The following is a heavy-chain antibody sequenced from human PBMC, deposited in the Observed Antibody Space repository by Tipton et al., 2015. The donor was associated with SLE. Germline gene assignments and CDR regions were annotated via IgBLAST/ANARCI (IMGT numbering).Heavy chain of an antibody. CDR1: GGSITNSNYF. CDR3: ATGHFDF. D-gene: IGHD1-1*01. V-gene: IGHV4-39*07. CDR2: IYYSGSP. Sequence: TLSLTCSVSGGSITNSNYFWGWIRQPPGKGLEWIGNIYYSGSPYYNPSLKSRVTISVNTSKNQFSLRLSSVTAADTAVYYCATGHFDFWGQGRLVTVSS. J-gene: IGHJ5*01.